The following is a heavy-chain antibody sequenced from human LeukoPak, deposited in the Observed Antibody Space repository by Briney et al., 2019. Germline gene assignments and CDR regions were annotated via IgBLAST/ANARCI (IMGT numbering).Heavy chain of an antibody. J-gene: IGHJ4*02. Sequence: KPSETLSLTSAVSGYSISSGYYWGWIRQPPGKGLEWIGSIYHSGSTFYNPSLKSRVTMSIDTSKNQFSLKLSSVTAADTAVYYCAATFYDSSGYYLDYWGQGTLVTVSS. D-gene: IGHD3-22*01. CDR2: IYHSGST. CDR3: AATFYDSSGYYLDY. V-gene: IGHV4-38-2*01. CDR1: GYSISSGYY.